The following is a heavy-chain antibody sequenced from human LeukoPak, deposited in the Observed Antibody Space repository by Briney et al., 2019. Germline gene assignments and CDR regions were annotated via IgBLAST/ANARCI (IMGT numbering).Heavy chain of an antibody. Sequence: SETLSLTCTLSGASISGSRYYWGWIRQPPGKGLEWIGTIYYSGTTYYNPSLKSRVTISIDTSKNQFSLKLSSVTAADTAVYYCARLVGAATDPFDYWGQGTLVTVSS. D-gene: IGHD1-26*01. CDR2: IYYSGTT. CDR1: GASISGSRYY. CDR3: ARLVGAATDPFDY. J-gene: IGHJ4*02. V-gene: IGHV4-39*01.